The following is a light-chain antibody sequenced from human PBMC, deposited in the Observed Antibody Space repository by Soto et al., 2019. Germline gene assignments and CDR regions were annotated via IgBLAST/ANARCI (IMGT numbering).Light chain of an antibody. CDR1: QTVSTNY. V-gene: IGKV3-20*01. Sequence: EIVLTQSPGPLSLSPGERATLSCRASQTVSTNYLAWYQQKPGQTPRLLSYGASKRATGIPDRFSGSGSGTDFTLTISRLEPEDFAVYCCQQYGSSPRTFGQGTKVDIK. CDR2: GAS. J-gene: IGKJ1*01. CDR3: QQYGSSPRT.